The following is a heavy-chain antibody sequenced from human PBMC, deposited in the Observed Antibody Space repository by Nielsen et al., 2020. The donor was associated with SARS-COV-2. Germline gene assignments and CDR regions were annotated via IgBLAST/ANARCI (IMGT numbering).Heavy chain of an antibody. CDR2: INHSGST. J-gene: IGHJ4*02. D-gene: IGHD6-19*01. Sequence: SETLSLTCAVYGGSFSGYYWSWIRQPPGKGLEWIGEINHSGSTNYNPSLKSRVTISVDTSKNQFSLKLSSVTAADTAVYYCARGRGGSSGWYASDCWGQGTLVTVSS. V-gene: IGHV4-34*01. CDR1: GGSFSGYY. CDR3: ARGRGGSSGWYASDC.